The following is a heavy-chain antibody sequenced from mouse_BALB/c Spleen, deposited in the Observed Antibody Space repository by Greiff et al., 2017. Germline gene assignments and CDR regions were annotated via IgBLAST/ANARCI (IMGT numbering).Heavy chain of an antibody. D-gene: IGHD2-1*01. Sequence: EVQLQQSGAELVKPGASVKLSCTASGFNIKDTYMHWVKQRPEQGLEWIGRIDPANGNTKYDPKFQGKATITADTSSNTAYLQLSSLTSEDTAVYYCALIYYGNYDYAMDYWGQGTSVTVSS. J-gene: IGHJ4*01. CDR3: ALIYYGNYDYAMDY. V-gene: IGHV14-3*02. CDR1: GFNIKDTY. CDR2: IDPANGNT.